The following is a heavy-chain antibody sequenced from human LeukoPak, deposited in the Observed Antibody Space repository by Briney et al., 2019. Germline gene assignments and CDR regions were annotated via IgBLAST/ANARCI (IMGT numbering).Heavy chain of an antibody. V-gene: IGHV3-74*01. CDR3: ARGSIAAAGANDY. CDR2: INEDGSTT. J-gene: IGHJ4*02. CDR1: GFTFSSNW. Sequence: GGSLRLSCAASGFTFSSNWMHWVRQAPGKGLVWVSRINEDGSTTNYADSVKGRSTIFRDNAKNTLYLQMNSLRAEDTAVYYCARGSIAAAGANDYWGQGTLVTVSS. D-gene: IGHD6-13*01.